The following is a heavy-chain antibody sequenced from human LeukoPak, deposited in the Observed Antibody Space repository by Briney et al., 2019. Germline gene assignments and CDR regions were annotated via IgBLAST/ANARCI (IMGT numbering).Heavy chain of an antibody. V-gene: IGHV3-21*01. CDR2: ISSSGSFI. Sequence: PGGSLGLSCAASGFTFSSYSMNWVRQAPGKGLEWVSSISSSGSFISYADSVKGRFTISRGNAKNSLYLQMNSLRAEDTAVYYCARGLDGYKVDYWGQGTLVTVSS. D-gene: IGHD5-24*01. CDR1: GFTFSSYS. CDR3: ARGLDGYKVDY. J-gene: IGHJ4*02.